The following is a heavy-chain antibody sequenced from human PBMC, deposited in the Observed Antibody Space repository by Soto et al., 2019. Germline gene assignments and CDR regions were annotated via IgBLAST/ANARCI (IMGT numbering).Heavy chain of an antibody. D-gene: IGHD3-10*01. J-gene: IGHJ4*02. CDR1: GGIFSTYA. Sequence: QVQLVQSGAEVKKPGSSVKVSCKASGGIFSTYAISWLRQAPGQGLEWMGGIITLFGTPNYAQRFQGRVTITADESTSTAYIELSRLRSEDTAVYYCARDRDDYGSGNYYNRIDFWGQGTLVTVSS. CDR2: IITLFGTP. V-gene: IGHV1-69*01. CDR3: ARDRDDYGSGNYYNRIDF.